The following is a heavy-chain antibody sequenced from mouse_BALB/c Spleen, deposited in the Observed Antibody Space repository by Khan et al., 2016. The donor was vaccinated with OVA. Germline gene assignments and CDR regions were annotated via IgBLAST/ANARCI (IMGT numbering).Heavy chain of an antibody. Sequence: EVKLVESGGDLVKPGGSLKLSCAASGFTFSTYGMSWVRQTPDKRLEWVATVSTGGSYTYYPDSVKGRFTISRDNAKNTLYLQMSSLKSEDTAMFYCARLAYYYDSERFAYWGQGTLVTVSA. J-gene: IGHJ3*01. V-gene: IGHV5-6*01. CDR1: GFTFSTYG. CDR3: ARLAYYYDSERFAY. CDR2: VSTGGSYT. D-gene: IGHD1-1*01.